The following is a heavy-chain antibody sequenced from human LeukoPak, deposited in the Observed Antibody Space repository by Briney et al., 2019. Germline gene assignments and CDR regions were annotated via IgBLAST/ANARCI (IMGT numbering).Heavy chain of an antibody. D-gene: IGHD3-16*02. CDR1: GYPFTGYY. V-gene: IGHV1-2*06. Sequence: GASVKVSCKASGYPFTGYYMHWVRQAPGQGLEWMGRINPNSGGTNYAQKFQGRVTMTRDTSISTAYMDLSRLRSDDTAVYYCASYLYDYVWGSYRLDLDYWGQGTLVTVSP. CDR2: INPNSGGT. CDR3: ASYLYDYVWGSYRLDLDY. J-gene: IGHJ4*02.